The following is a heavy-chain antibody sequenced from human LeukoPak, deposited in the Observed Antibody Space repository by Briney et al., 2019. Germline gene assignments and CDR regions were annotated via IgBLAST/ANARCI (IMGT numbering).Heavy chain of an antibody. CDR3: AREFRYDILTGYYNFDY. V-gene: IGHV4-30-4*08. D-gene: IGHD3-9*01. CDR1: GGSISSGDYY. CDR2: IYYSGST. Sequence: PSETLSLTCTVSGGSISSGDYYWSWIRQPPGKGLEWIGYIYYSGSTYYNPSLKSRVTISVDTSKNQFSLKLSSVTAADTAVYYCAREFRYDILTGYYNFDYWGQGTLVTVSS. J-gene: IGHJ4*02.